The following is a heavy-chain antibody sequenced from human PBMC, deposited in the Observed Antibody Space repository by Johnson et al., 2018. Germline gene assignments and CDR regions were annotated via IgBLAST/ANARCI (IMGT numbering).Heavy chain of an antibody. CDR1: GYTFTSYP. J-gene: IGHJ3*02. Sequence: QVELGQGGTEVKKPGASVKVCCKPSGYTFTSYPMHWVRQAPGQRLEWMGWINAGNGNTKYSQKFQGRVTITRDTSASTAYMELSSLRSEDTAVYYCARGRTRYSDDPFDIWGQGTVVTVSS. D-gene: IGHD1-26*01. CDR3: ARGRTRYSDDPFDI. CDR2: INAGNGNT. V-gene: IGHV1-3*01.